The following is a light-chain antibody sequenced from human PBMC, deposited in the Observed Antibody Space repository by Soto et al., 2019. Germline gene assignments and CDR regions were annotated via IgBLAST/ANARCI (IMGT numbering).Light chain of an antibody. CDR3: CSFAGSYTFWV. CDR1: SSDVGDYNY. CDR2: DVS. J-gene: IGLJ3*02. Sequence: QSALTQPRSVSGSPGQSVTISCTGTSSDVGDYNYVSWYQQYPGKAPKLVIYDVSKRPSGVPDRFSGSKSGNTASLTISGLQAEDEADYYCCSFAGSYTFWVFGGVTKVTVL. V-gene: IGLV2-11*01.